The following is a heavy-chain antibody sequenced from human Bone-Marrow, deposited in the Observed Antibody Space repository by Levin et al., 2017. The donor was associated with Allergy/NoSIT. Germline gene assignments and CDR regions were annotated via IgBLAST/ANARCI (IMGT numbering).Heavy chain of an antibody. CDR2: IYIGGST. J-gene: IGHJ4*02. V-gene: IGHV3-66*01. CDR3: ARERGNTVTTSNFDN. CDR1: GFTVSSNY. D-gene: IGHD4-17*01. Sequence: TGESLKISCAASGFTVSSNYMNWVRQAPGKGLEWVSVIYIGGSTYYADSVKGRFTISRDKSKNTVYLQMNSLRAEDTAVYYCARERGNTVTTSNFDNWGQGTLVTVSS.